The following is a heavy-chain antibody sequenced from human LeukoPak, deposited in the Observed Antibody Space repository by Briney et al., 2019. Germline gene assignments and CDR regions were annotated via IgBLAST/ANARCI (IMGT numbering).Heavy chain of an antibody. Sequence: SETLSLTCTVSGGSISSYHWSWIRQPPGKGLEWIGYIYNSGSTNYNPSLKSRVTISVDKSRNQFSLKLSSVSAADTAVYYCARGDSSSWAYYFDYGGQGTLVTVSS. CDR3: ARGDSSSWAYYFDY. CDR1: GGSISSYH. V-gene: IGHV4-59*01. D-gene: IGHD6-13*01. CDR2: IYNSGST. J-gene: IGHJ4*02.